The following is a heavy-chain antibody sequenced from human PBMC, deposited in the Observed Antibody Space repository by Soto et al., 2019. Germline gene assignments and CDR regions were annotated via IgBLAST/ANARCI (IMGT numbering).Heavy chain of an antibody. CDR2: IYPGDSDT. D-gene: IGHD6-13*01. V-gene: IGHV5-51*01. CDR3: ARHGLILVPMENWFDP. Sequence: GESLKISCKGSGYSFTSYWIGWVRQMPGKGLEWMGIIYPGDSDTRYSPSFQGQVTISADKSISTAYLQWSSLKASDTAMYYCARHGLILVPMENWFDPWGQGTLVTVSS. J-gene: IGHJ5*02. CDR1: GYSFTSYW.